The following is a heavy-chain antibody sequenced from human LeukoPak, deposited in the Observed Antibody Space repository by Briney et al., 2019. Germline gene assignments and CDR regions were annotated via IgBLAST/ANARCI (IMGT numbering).Heavy chain of an antibody. V-gene: IGHV3-21*01. CDR2: ISSDSSYI. CDR1: GLTFSDYT. J-gene: IGHJ4*02. D-gene: IGHD3-10*02. CDR3: ARDPNVLGITPYYFDF. Sequence: GGSLRLSCAAFGLTFSDYTMTWVRQAPGKGLEWVASISSDSSYIDYADSVKGRFTISRDNAKNSLFLKTDTLRGDDTGIYYCARDPNVLGITPYYFDFWGQGTLVTVSS.